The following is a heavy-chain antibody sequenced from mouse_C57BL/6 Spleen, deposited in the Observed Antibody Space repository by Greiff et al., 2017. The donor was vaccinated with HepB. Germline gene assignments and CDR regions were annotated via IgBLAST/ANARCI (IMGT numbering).Heavy chain of an antibody. CDR3: ARDRDDGYYWYFDV. D-gene: IGHD2-3*01. CDR1: GFTFSSYA. CDR2: ISDGGSYT. V-gene: IGHV5-4*01. J-gene: IGHJ1*03. Sequence: EVMLVESGGGLVKPGGSLKLSCAASGFTFSSYAMSWVRQTPEKRLEWVATISDGGSYTYYPDNAKNNLYLQMSHLKSEDTAMYYCARDRDDGYYWYFDVWGTGTTVTVSS.